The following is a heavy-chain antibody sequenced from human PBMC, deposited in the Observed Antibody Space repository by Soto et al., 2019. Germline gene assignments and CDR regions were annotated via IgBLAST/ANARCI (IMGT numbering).Heavy chain of an antibody. D-gene: IGHD3-3*01. CDR2: IYSGGST. CDR1: GFTVSSNY. J-gene: IGHJ6*03. V-gene: IGHV3-66*01. CDR3: ARDRNPGGAYVLRFLEWLSDMDG. Sequence: GGSLRLSCAASGFTVSSNYMSWVRQAPGKGLEWVSVIYSGGSTYYADSVKGRFTISRDNSKNTLYLQMNSLRAEDTAVYYCARDRNPGGAYVLRFLEWLSDMDGWGKGTTVTVSS.